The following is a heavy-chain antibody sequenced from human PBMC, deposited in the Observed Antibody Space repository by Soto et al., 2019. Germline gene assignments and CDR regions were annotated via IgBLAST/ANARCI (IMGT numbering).Heavy chain of an antibody. D-gene: IGHD3-3*01. V-gene: IGHV4-34*01. J-gene: IGHJ5*02. CDR2: INHSGST. CDR1: GGSFSGYY. Sequence: NPSETLSLTCAVYGGSFSGYYWSWIRQPPGKGLEWIGEINHSGSTNYNPSLKSRVTISVDTSKNQFSLKLSSVTAADTAVYYCARDRSGYYRATNWFDPRGQGTLVTVSS. CDR3: ARDRSGYYRATNWFDP.